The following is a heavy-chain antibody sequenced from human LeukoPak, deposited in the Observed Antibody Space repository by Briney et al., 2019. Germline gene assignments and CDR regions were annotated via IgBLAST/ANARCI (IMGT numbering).Heavy chain of an antibody. J-gene: IGHJ4*02. CDR3: GRDQHGYVDY. CDR1: GFTFSDFY. CDR2: ISYGGDTK. Sequence: GGSLRLSCAASGFTFSDFYMAWIRQAPGKRLEWISYISYGGDTKYYADSVKGRFTISRDNAKNSLYLQMNSLRAEDTAVHYCGRDQHGYVDYWGQGTLVTVSS. D-gene: IGHD3-16*01. V-gene: IGHV3-11*01.